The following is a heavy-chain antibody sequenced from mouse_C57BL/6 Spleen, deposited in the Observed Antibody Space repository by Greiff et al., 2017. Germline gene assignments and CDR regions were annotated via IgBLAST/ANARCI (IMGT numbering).Heavy chain of an antibody. CDR1: GYTFTSYW. V-gene: IGHV1-72*01. CDR2: IDPNSGGT. CDR3: ARGLYGYEGYAMDY. J-gene: IGHJ4*01. D-gene: IGHD2-2*01. Sequence: VQLQQPGAELVKPGASVKLSCKASGYTFTSYWMHWVKQRPGRGLEWIGRIDPNSGGTKYNEKFKSKATLTVDKPSRTASMRISSLTSEDYSVYYCARGLYGYEGYAMDYWGQGTSVTVSS.